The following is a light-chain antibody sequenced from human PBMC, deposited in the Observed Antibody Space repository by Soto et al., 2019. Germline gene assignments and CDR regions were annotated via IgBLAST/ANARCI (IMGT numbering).Light chain of an antibody. V-gene: IGLV2-14*02. Sequence: QSVLTQPASVSGSPGQSITISCTGTSSDFGTYNLVSWYQHYPGKAPKLMIYEGIKRPSGVSNRFSGSKSGNTASLTISGLQAEDESDYYCGSYSSTDTPFVLGTGTKVTVL. CDR3: GSYSSTDTPFV. J-gene: IGLJ1*01. CDR1: SSDFGTYNL. CDR2: EGI.